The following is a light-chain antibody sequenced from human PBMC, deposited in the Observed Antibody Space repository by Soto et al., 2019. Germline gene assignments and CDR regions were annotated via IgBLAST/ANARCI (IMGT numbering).Light chain of an antibody. J-gene: IGKJ4*01. V-gene: IGKV1-33*01. CDR2: DAS. CDR3: QQYDNLFT. Sequence: DIQMTQSPSSLSASVGDRVTITCQASQDISNYLSWYQQKPGKAPKLLIYDASNLEAGVPSRFSGSGSGTEFTFTISSLQPEDFATYYCQQYDNLFTFGGGTKVEIK. CDR1: QDISNY.